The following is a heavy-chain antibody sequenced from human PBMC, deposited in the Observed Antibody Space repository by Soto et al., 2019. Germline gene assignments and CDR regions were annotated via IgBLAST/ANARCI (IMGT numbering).Heavy chain of an antibody. J-gene: IGHJ6*02. CDR2: ISSSSSYI. Sequence: RVSCGVAGVTCSGYSMNCVRQDQGKGLEWVSSISSSSSYIYYADSVKGRFTISRDNAKNSLYLQMNSLRAEDTAVYYCARDLSAAMGYYYYGMDVWGQGTTVTVSS. D-gene: IGHD2-2*01. CDR3: ARDLSAAMGYYYYGMDV. CDR1: GVTCSGYS. V-gene: IGHV3-21*01.